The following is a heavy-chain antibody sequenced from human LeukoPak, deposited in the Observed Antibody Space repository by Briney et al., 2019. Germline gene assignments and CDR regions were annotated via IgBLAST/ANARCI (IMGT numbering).Heavy chain of an antibody. Sequence: SETLSLTCAVYGGSFSGYYWSWIRQPPGKGLEWIGEINRSGSTNYNPSLKSRVTISVDTSKNQFSLKLSSVTAADTAVYYCARGSAAAGTGRRLYYYYYNMDVWGKGTTVTVSS. CDR2: INRSGST. CDR3: ARGSAAAGTGRRLYYYYYNMDV. D-gene: IGHD6-13*01. V-gene: IGHV4-34*01. CDR1: GGSFSGYY. J-gene: IGHJ6*03.